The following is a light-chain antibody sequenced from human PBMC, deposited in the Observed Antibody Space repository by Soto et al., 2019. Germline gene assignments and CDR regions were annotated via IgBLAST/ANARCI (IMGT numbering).Light chain of an antibody. V-gene: IGLV1-47*01. J-gene: IGLJ1*01. Sequence: QSVLTQPPSASGTPGQRVTISCSGSSKNIGSNYVYWYQQLPGTAPKLLIYRNNQRPSGVPDRFSGSKSGTSASLAISGLRSEDEADYYCAAWDDSLSGQVFGTGTKVTVL. CDR2: RNN. CDR3: AAWDDSLSGQV. CDR1: SKNIGSNY.